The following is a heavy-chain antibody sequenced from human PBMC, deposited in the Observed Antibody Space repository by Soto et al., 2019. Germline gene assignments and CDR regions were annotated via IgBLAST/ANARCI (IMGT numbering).Heavy chain of an antibody. Sequence: QAQLVQSGAEVKKPGSSVKVSCKASGDTFSFYTINWVRQAPGLGLEWMGRINPILTMSNYAQKFQGRVTITADTSTNTAYMDLSSLRSEDTAMYYCATSFGSGYRAFDYWGQGALVTVSS. D-gene: IGHD3-10*01. J-gene: IGHJ4*02. V-gene: IGHV1-69*02. CDR3: ATSFGSGYRAFDY. CDR2: INPILTMS. CDR1: GDTFSFYT.